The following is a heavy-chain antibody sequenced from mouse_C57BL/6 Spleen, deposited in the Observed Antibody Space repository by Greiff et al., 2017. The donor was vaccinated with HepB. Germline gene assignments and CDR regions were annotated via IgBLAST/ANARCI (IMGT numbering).Heavy chain of an antibody. CDR2: ISNGGGST. CDR3: ARQTLYAMDY. V-gene: IGHV5-12*01. J-gene: IGHJ4*01. Sequence: EVQLVESGGGLVQPGGSLKLSCAASGFTFSDYYMYWVRQTPEKRLEWVAYISNGGGSTYYPDTVKGRFTISRDNAKNTLYLQMSRLKSEDTAMYYCARQTLYAMDYWGQGTSVTVSS. CDR1: GFTFSDYY.